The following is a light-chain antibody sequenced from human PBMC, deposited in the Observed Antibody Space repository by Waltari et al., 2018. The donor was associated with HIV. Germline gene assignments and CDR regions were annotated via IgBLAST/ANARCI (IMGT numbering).Light chain of an antibody. CDR2: EVS. V-gene: IGLV2-14*01. J-gene: IGLJ2*01. Sequence: QSALTQPASVSGSPGQSITISCTGTSSDVGAYNYVSWYQHHPGKAPKLIIYEVSNRPSGVSNRFSGSKSGNTASLTLSRLQAEDEADYHCSSYTTSSTVLFGGGTKLTVL. CDR3: SSYTTSSTVL. CDR1: SSDVGAYNY.